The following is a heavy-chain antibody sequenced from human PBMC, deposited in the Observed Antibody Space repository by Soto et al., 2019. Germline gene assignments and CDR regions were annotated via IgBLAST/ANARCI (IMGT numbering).Heavy chain of an antibody. V-gene: IGHV3-74*01. D-gene: IGHD6-13*01. Sequence: GGSLRLSCAASGFTFSSYWMHWVRQAPGKGLEWVSRIEGDGSSTASADSVKGRFAVSRDDARNTLYLQMSSLRADDTAIYYCAREGLDTAGFFDVWGQGTMVTVSS. J-gene: IGHJ3*01. CDR3: AREGLDTAGFFDV. CDR2: IEGDGSST. CDR1: GFTFSSYW.